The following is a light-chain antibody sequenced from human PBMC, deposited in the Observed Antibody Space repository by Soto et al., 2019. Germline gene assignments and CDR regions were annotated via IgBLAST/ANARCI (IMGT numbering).Light chain of an antibody. Sequence: QSVLTQPPSVSGAPGQRVTISCTGSSSNIGAGYDVHWYQRLPGTAPKLLIYVNSNRPSGVPDRFSGSKSGTSASLAITGLQAEDEADYYCQSYDSSLSAVVFGGGTKVTVL. V-gene: IGLV1-40*01. CDR3: QSYDSSLSAVV. CDR1: SSNIGAGYD. CDR2: VNS. J-gene: IGLJ2*01.